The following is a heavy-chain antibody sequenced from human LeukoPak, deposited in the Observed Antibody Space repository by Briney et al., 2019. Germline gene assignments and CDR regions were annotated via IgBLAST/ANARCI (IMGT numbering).Heavy chain of an antibody. J-gene: IGHJ4*02. CDR2: ISYDGNNK. V-gene: IGHV3-30*04. Sequence: GRSLRLSCAASGFTFSIFAMHWVRQAPGKGLEWVAVISYDGNNKYYADSVKGRFTISRDNSKNTLYLQMNSLRAEDTAVYYSARGSTGQWLLFPNFFDYWGQGTLVTVSS. D-gene: IGHD3-3*01. CDR1: GFTFSIFA. CDR3: ARGSTGQWLLFPNFFDY.